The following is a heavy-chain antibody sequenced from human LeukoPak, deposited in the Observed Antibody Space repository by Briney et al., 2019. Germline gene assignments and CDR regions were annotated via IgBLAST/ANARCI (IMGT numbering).Heavy chain of an antibody. D-gene: IGHD2-2*01. CDR3: ATYYCSSTSCSPAYNWNYGDYYYMDV. Sequence: ASEKVSCKASGDTFTSYTISWVRHTPREGREWVWKSIPLPGVAHNTQKCQSRVTITADKSTSTACMELSSLRSEDTAVYCCATYYCSSTSCSPAYNWNYGDYYYMDVWGKGTTVTVSS. CDR2: SIPLPGVA. J-gene: IGHJ6*03. CDR1: GDTFTSYT. V-gene: IGHV1-69*02.